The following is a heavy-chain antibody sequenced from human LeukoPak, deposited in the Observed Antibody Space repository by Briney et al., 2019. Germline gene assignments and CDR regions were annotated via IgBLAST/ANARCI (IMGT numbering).Heavy chain of an antibody. J-gene: IGHJ6*02. D-gene: IGHD2-15*01. CDR2: FDPEDGET. CDR1: GYTPTELS. CDR3: ATYAAGGCSGGSCYSDYYYYYGMDV. V-gene: IGHV1-24*01. Sequence: ASVKVSCKVSGYTPTELSMHWVRQAPGKGLEWMGGFDPEDGETIYAQKFQGRVTMTEDTSTDTAYMELSSLRSEDTAVYYCATYAAGGCSGGSCYSDYYYYYGMDVWGQGTTVTVSS.